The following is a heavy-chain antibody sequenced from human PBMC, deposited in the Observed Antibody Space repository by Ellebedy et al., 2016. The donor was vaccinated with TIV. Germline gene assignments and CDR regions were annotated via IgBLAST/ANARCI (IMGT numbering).Heavy chain of an antibody. Sequence: GESLKISCAASGFTFADFAMHWVRQVPGKGLEWVSVLTRDGTSTYYADSVKCRFTISRDNSKNSLYLQMNSLRSEDTAFYYCAKDQIGATSRDPFYGMDVWGPGTTVTVSS. CDR3: AKDQIGATSRDPFYGMDV. CDR2: LTRDGTST. D-gene: IGHD1-26*01. CDR1: GFTFADFA. V-gene: IGHV3-43*02. J-gene: IGHJ6*02.